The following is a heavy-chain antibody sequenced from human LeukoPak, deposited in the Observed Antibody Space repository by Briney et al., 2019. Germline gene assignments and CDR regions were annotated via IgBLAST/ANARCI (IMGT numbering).Heavy chain of an antibody. CDR3: ANGPVY. V-gene: IGHV3-23*01. D-gene: IGHD3/OR15-3a*01. Sequence: GGSLRLSCAASGFTFSSYALSWVRQAPGKGLEWVSSISGSGGTTYYADSVKGRFTISRDNSKNTVYLQMNSLRAEDTAVCYCANGPVYWGQGTLVTVSS. J-gene: IGHJ4*02. CDR2: ISGSGGTT. CDR1: GFTFSSYA.